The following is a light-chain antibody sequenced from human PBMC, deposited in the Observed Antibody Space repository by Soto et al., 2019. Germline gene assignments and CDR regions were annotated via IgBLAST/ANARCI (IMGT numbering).Light chain of an antibody. Sequence: DIQMTQFPSTLSASVGDSVTITCRASQTTNTWLAWYQQKPGTAPKLLIYDASSLEGGVPSRFSASGSGTEVTLTISSQQPDDLATYYCQQYISYPYTFGQGTKVEIK. CDR2: DAS. CDR1: QTTNTW. J-gene: IGKJ2*01. V-gene: IGKV1-5*01. CDR3: QQYISYPYT.